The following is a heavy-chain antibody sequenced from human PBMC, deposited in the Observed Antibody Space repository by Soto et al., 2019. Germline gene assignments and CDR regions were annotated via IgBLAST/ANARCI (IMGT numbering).Heavy chain of an antibody. CDR2: ISGDGSST. CDR3: ARSLPGTYGAFDL. CDR1: EFTFRSYW. V-gene: IGHV3-74*01. D-gene: IGHD1-7*01. J-gene: IGHJ3*01. Sequence: EVQLVDSGGGLVQPGGSLRLSCAASEFTFRSYWMHWVRQSPGKGLVWVSRISGDGSSTTYADSVRGRFTISRDNAKNTVYLQMDSLRAEDTAVYYWARSLPGTYGAFDLWGQGTMVTVSS.